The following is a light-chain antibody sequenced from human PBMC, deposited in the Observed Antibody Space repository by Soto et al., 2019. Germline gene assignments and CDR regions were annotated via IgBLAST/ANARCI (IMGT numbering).Light chain of an antibody. V-gene: IGLV2-11*01. Sequence: QSALTQPRSVSGSLGQSITISCTGTSNDVGGYNYVSWYQQHPGKAPKLLIYDVNKRPSRVPDRFSGSKSGNTASLTISGLQAEDEADYHCCSYAGSYTFVIFGGGTKLTVL. J-gene: IGLJ2*01. CDR1: SNDVGGYNY. CDR2: DVN. CDR3: CSYAGSYTFVI.